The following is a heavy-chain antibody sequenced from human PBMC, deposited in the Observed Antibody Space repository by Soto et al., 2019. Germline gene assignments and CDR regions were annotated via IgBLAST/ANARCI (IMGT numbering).Heavy chain of an antibody. Sequence: SETLSLTCAVYGGSFSGYYWSWIRQPPGKGLEWIGEINHSGSTNYNPSLKSRVTISVDTSKNQFSLKVASVTAADTAVYFCARGNTSGYTFRPRNFFYYGLDVWGQGTPVTVS. CDR3: ARGNTSGYTFRPRNFFYYGLDV. V-gene: IGHV4-34*01. CDR2: INHSGST. J-gene: IGHJ6*02. D-gene: IGHD5-18*01. CDR1: GGSFSGYY.